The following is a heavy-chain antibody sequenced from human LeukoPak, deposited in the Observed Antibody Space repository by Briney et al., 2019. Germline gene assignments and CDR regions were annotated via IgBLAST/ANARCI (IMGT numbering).Heavy chain of an antibody. D-gene: IGHD7-27*01. V-gene: IGHV3-53*01. J-gene: IGHJ3*02. Sequence: GGSLRLSCAASGFTFSDYYMSWIRQAPGEGLEWGSAIYTDGRTFYADAPTGRFTISRDNPKNTLYLEMNSLRAEDAAVYYCATRWGGLGDIWGQGTVVTVSS. CDR3: ATRWGGLGDI. CDR1: GFTFSDYY. CDR2: IYTDGRT.